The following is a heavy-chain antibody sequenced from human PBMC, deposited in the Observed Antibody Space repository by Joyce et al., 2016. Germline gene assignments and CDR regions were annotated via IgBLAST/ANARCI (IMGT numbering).Heavy chain of an antibody. CDR1: EYRFTSYW. V-gene: IGHV5-51*01. CDR3: ARGDVAVAGRAFDY. D-gene: IGHD6-19*01. CDR2: IYPGDSET. Sequence: EVQMVQSGAEVKKPGESLKISCKGSEYRFTSYWIAWVRQKPGEGLQWMGIIYPGDSETRYSPSFEGQVTISADKSITTAYLQWSSLKASDSAMYYCARGDVAVAGRAFDYWGQGTLVTVSS. J-gene: IGHJ4*02.